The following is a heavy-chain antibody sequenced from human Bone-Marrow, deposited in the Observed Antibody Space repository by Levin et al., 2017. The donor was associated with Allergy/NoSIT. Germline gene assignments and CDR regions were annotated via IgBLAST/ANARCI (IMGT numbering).Heavy chain of an antibody. V-gene: IGHV3-30-3*01. CDR2: ISYDRSSK. J-gene: IGHJ6*02. Sequence: GESLKISCAASGFTFNSYDMHWVRQAPGKGLEWVSIISYDRSSKFYADSVRGRFIVSRDSFKNTLFLQMNNLRLEDTAVYFCARPQLDYHGSGSDYGVDLWGQGTTVTVSS. D-gene: IGHD3-10*01. CDR3: ARPQLDYHGSGSDYGVDL. CDR1: GFTFNSYD.